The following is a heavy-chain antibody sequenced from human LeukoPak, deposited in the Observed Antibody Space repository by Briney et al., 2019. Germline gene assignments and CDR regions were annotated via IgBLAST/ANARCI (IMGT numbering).Heavy chain of an antibody. J-gene: IGHJ4*02. CDR2: IYYTGAT. CDR3: ARAGYSYGTGYYFDY. CDR1: GGSISSYY. Sequence: SETLSLTCTISGGSISSYYWSWIRLPPGKGLEWIGYIYYTGATYYNPSLKSRVTISLDTSKNQFSLKLSSVTAADAAVYYCARAGYSYGTGYYFDYWGQGALVTVSS. V-gene: IGHV4-59*01. D-gene: IGHD5-18*01.